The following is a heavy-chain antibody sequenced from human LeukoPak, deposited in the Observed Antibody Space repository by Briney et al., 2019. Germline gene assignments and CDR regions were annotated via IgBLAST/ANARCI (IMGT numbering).Heavy chain of an antibody. CDR2: ITSRSSTI. CDR3: ARVVAAGTSYFDY. Sequence: PGGSLRRSCVASGFTFSTYTMNWVRQAPGKGLEWVSYITSRSSTIYYADSVKGRFTISRDNAKNSLFLQMNSLRDEDTAVYYCARVVAAGTSYFDYWGQGTLVTVSS. V-gene: IGHV3-48*02. CDR1: GFTFSTYT. D-gene: IGHD6-13*01. J-gene: IGHJ4*02.